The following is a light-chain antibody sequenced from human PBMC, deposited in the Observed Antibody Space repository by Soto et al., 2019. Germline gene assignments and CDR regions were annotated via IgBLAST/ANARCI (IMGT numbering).Light chain of an antibody. CDR1: QSVGSG. V-gene: IGKV3-15*01. CDR2: GAS. J-gene: IGKJ2*01. Sequence: EIVMTQSPATLSVSPGERATLSCRASQSVGSGLSWYQQKPDQAPRLLIYGASTRATGIPARFSGSGSGTEFTRTISSLQSEDYAVYYCQQYNNWPPYTFGQGTKVDIK. CDR3: QQYNNWPPYT.